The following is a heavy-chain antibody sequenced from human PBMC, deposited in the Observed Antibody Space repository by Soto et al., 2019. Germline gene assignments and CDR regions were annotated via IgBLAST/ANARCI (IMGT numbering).Heavy chain of an antibody. CDR1: GYTFTGYY. Sequence: QVQLVQSGAEVKKPGASVKVSCKASGYTFTGYYMHWVRQAPGQGPEWMGWINPNSGGTTYAQKFQGRGTVTRDTSISTAYMELSSLRSDDTAVYSCARGGSSSLDYWGQGTLVTVSS. D-gene: IGHD6-6*01. CDR2: INPNSGGT. V-gene: IGHV1-2*02. CDR3: ARGGSSSLDY. J-gene: IGHJ4*02.